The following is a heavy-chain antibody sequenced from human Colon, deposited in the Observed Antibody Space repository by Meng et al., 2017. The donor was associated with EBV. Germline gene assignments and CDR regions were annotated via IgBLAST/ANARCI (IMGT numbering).Heavy chain of an antibody. CDR1: GGSRSSRNW. V-gene: IGHV4-4*02. Sequence: VPRQESGPGLAKPSGTLSLTCAVSGGSRSSRNWWSWVRQPPGKGLEWIGEIYHSGSTNYTPSLKSRVTISVDESKNQFSLRLSSVTAADTAVYYCARVGAYCGGDCYHPRWGQGTLVTVSS. D-gene: IGHD2-21*02. CDR2: IYHSGST. J-gene: IGHJ4*02. CDR3: ARVGAYCGGDCYHPR.